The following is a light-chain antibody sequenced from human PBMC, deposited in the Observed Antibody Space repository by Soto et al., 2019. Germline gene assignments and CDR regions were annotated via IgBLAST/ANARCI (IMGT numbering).Light chain of an antibody. V-gene: IGKV1-39*01. CDR3: QQSFITPPLT. Sequence: DIQMSQSPSSLSASIGDRITITCRASQSISTYLNWYQQKPGKAPRLLIYGASTLQNGVPSRFSGSGSATDYTLTISRLQPEDFATYYWQQSFITPPLTFGGGTTVEMK. CDR1: QSISTY. J-gene: IGKJ4*01. CDR2: GAS.